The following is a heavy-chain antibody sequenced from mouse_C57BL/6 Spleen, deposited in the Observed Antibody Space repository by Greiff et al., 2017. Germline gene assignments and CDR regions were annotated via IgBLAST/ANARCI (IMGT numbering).Heavy chain of an antibody. CDR2: IYPGDGDT. CDR1: GYAFSSSW. V-gene: IGHV1-82*01. Sequence: VQGVESGPELVKPGASVKISCKASGYAFSSSWMNWVKQRPGKGLEWIGRIYPGDGDTNYNGKFKGKATLTADKSSSTAYMQLSSLTSEDSAVYFCARNYGSSLYAMDYWGQGTSVTVSS. J-gene: IGHJ4*01. D-gene: IGHD1-1*01. CDR3: ARNYGSSLYAMDY.